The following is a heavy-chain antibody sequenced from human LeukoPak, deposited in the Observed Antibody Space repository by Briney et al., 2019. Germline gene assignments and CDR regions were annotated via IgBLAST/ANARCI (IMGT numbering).Heavy chain of an antibody. CDR2: VNLQGST. V-gene: IGHV4-4*02. Sequence: SGTLSLTCGVSGGSITNTNYWTWVRQPPGKGLEWIGEVNLQGSTNYNPSLMGRVAISVDTSENHISLQLTSVTAADTAVYYCAREGGPYRPLDYAGQGTLVTVSS. CDR1: GGSITNTNY. CDR3: AREGGPYRPLDY. J-gene: IGHJ4*02.